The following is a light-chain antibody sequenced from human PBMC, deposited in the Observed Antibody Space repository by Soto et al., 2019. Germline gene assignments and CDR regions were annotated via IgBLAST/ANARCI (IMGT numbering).Light chain of an antibody. CDR1: QGIRND. Sequence: AIQMTQSPSSLSASVGDRVTITCRASQGIRNDLGWYQDKQGKAPKLLIYAASSLQAGVPSRFSGSGSGTDFTRTITSLQPEDFATYYCLQDYNYPRTFGQGTKVEIK. CDR3: LQDYNYPRT. V-gene: IGKV1-6*01. CDR2: AAS. J-gene: IGKJ1*01.